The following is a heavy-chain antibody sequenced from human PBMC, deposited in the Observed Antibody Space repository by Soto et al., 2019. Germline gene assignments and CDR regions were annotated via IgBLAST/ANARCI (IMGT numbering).Heavy chain of an antibody. J-gene: IGHJ6*03. D-gene: IGHD3-10*01. Sequence: SETLSLTCAVSSGSISSSNWWSWVRQPPGKGLEWIGGIYHSGGTNYNPSPKSRVTISVDKPKNQFSLKLSSVTAADTAVYYCARGTEGYYGSGSFRSYYYYMDVWGKGTTVTVSS. V-gene: IGHV4-4*02. CDR3: ARGTEGYYGSGSFRSYYYYMDV. CDR1: SGSISSSNW. CDR2: IYHSGGT.